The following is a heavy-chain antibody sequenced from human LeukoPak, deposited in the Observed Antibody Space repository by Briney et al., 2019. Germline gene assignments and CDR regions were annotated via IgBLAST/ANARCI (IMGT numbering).Heavy chain of an antibody. D-gene: IGHD6-13*01. CDR3: ARARDSSSWYYDY. CDR1: GFTFSDYY. CDR2: ISSSGSTI. Sequence: GGSLRLSCAASGFTFSDYYMSWIRQAPGKGLEWVSYISSSGSTIYYADSVKGRFTISRDNAENSLYLQMNSLRAEDTAVYYCARARDSSSWYYDYWGQGTLVTVSS. J-gene: IGHJ4*02. V-gene: IGHV3-11*01.